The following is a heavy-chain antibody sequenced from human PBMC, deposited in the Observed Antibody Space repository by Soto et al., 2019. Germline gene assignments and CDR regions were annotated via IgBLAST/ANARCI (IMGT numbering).Heavy chain of an antibody. V-gene: IGHV3-23*01. J-gene: IGHJ5*02. CDR1: GFTFSSYA. Sequence: GGSLRLSCAASGFTFSSYAMSWVRQAPGKGLEWVSAISGSGGSTYYADSVKGRFTISRDNSKNTLYLQMNSLRAEDTAVYYCAKDGGPAILYSSSSGGWFDPWGQGTLVTVSS. D-gene: IGHD6-6*01. CDR2: ISGSGGST. CDR3: AKDGGPAILYSSSSGGWFDP.